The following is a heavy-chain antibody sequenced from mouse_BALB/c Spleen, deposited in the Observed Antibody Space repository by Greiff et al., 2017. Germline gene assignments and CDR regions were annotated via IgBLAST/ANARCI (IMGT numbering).Heavy chain of an antibody. V-gene: IGHV4-1*02. CDR1: GFDFSRYW. CDR3: ARRAYLYYAMDY. CDR2: INPDSSTI. J-gene: IGHJ4*01. D-gene: IGHD5-5*01. Sequence: EDSGFDFSRYWMSWVRQAPGKGLEWIGEINPDSSTINYTPSLKDKFIISRDNAKNTLYLQMSKVRSEDTALYYCARRAYLYYAMDYWGQGTSVTVSS.